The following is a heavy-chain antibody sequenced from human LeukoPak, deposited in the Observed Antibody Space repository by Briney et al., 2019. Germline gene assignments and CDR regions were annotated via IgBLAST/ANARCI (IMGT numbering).Heavy chain of an antibody. D-gene: IGHD3-22*01. V-gene: IGHV3-21*01. Sequence: GGSPRLSCAASGFTFSSYSMNWVRQAPGKGLEWVSSISRSSNYKYYADSVKGRFTISRDNAKNSLYLQMNSLRAEDTAVYYCAKGLHISGLGVPYWGQGTLVTVSS. CDR2: ISRSSNYK. J-gene: IGHJ4*02. CDR3: AKGLHISGLGVPY. CDR1: GFTFSSYS.